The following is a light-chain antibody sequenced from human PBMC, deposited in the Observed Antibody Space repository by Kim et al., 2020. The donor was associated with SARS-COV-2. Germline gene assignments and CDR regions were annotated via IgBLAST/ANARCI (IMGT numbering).Light chain of an antibody. Sequence: LSPEQEATLSCRASESVSSGTLACYQQKPSQAPRLLIYGTSSRAAGIPDTFSGGGSGTDFTLTISRLEPEDFAVYHCQQYAYLPYTFGQGTKLEI. CDR3: QQYAYLPYT. CDR1: ESVSSGT. CDR2: GTS. V-gene: IGKV3-20*01. J-gene: IGKJ2*01.